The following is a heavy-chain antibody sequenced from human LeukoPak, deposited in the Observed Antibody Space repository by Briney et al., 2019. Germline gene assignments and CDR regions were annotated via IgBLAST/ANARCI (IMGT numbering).Heavy chain of an antibody. CDR1: RFNFTSYS. J-gene: IGHJ1*01. D-gene: IGHD1-26*01. CDR3: VRDSGSSYGYYFLH. Sequence: AGGSLRLSCAPSRFNFTSYSMYSVRQAPGKGLEWVSSISSSSSHMFYADSVKGRFSISSDNANNSLYLRMNSLRAEDTAVYYCVRDSGSSYGYYFLHWGKGTLVTVSS. CDR2: ISSSSSHM. V-gene: IGHV3-21*01.